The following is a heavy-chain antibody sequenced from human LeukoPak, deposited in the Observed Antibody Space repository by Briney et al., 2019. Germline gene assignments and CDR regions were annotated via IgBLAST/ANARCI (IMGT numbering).Heavy chain of an antibody. D-gene: IGHD3-9*01. CDR3: ARVGGYYDILTGYPDY. V-gene: IGHV3-11*06. Sequence: PGGSLRLSCAASGFTFSDYYMSWIRQAPGKGLEWVSYISSSSSYTNYADSVKGRFTISRDNAKNSLYLQMNSLRAEDTAVYYCARVGGYYDILTGYPDYGGQGTLVTVS. CDR2: ISSSSSYT. CDR1: GFTFSDYY. J-gene: IGHJ4*02.